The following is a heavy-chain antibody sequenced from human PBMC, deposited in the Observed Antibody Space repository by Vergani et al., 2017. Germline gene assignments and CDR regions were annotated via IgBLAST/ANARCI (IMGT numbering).Heavy chain of an antibody. CDR1: GGSISSSSYY. CDR2: IYYSGST. CDR3: ARVPGWLGGMDV. J-gene: IGHJ6*02. V-gene: IGHV4-31*03. Sequence: QLQLQESGPGLVKPSETLSLTCTVSGGSISSSSYYWGWIRQHPGKGLEWIGYIYYSGSTYYNPSLKSRVTISVDTSKNQFSLKLSSVTAADTAVYYCARVPGWLGGMDVWGQGTTVTVSS. D-gene: IGHD3-10*01.